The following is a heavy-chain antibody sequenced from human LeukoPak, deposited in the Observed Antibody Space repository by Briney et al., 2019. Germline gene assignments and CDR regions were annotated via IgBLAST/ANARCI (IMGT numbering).Heavy chain of an antibody. CDR2: INHSGST. J-gene: IGHJ3*02. V-gene: IGHV4-39*07. CDR1: GGSISSSSYY. Sequence: SETLSLTCTVSGGSISSSSYYWGWIRQPPGKGLEWIGEINHSGSTNYNPSLKSRVTISVDTSKNQFSLKLSSVTAADTAVYYCARARPHAFDIWGQGTMVTVSS. CDR3: ARARPHAFDI.